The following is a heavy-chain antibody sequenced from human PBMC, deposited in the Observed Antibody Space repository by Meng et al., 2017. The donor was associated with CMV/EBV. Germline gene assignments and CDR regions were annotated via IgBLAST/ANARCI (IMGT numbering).Heavy chain of an antibody. CDR2: ISSSSSTI. CDR3: ARDIIGSGTYYYYGMDV. V-gene: IGHV3-48*04. Sequence: GESLKISCAASGFTFSSYSMNWVRQAPGKGLEWVSYISSSSSTIYYADSVKGRFTISRDNAKNSLYLQMNSLRAEDTAVYYCARDIIGSGTYYYYGMDVWGQGTTVTVSS. J-gene: IGHJ6*02. CDR1: GFTFSSYS. D-gene: IGHD3-3*01.